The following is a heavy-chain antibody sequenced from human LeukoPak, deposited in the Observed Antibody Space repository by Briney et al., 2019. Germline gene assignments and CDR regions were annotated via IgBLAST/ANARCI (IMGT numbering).Heavy chain of an antibody. V-gene: IGHV1-8*01. CDR1: GYTFTSYD. Sequence: ASVKVSCKASGYTFTSYDINWVRQATGQGLEWMGWMNPNSGNTGYAQKFQDRVTMTRNTSISTAYMELSSLRSEDTAVYYCAVMGATTTRIDYWGQGTLVTVSS. D-gene: IGHD1-26*01. CDR2: MNPNSGNT. CDR3: AVMGATTTRIDY. J-gene: IGHJ4*02.